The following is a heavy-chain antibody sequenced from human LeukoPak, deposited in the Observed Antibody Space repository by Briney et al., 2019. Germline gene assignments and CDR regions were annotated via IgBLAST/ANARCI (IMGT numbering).Heavy chain of an antibody. CDR3: ASPVAAAGSSNAFDI. J-gene: IGHJ3*02. V-gene: IGHV3-23*01. D-gene: IGHD6-13*01. CDR1: GFTFSSYA. Sequence: GGSLRLSCAASGFTFSSYAMSWVRQAPGKGLEWVSAISGSGGSIYYADSVKGRFTISRDNAKNSLYLQMNSLRAEDTAVYYCASPVAAAGSSNAFDIWGQGTMVTVSS. CDR2: ISGSGGSI.